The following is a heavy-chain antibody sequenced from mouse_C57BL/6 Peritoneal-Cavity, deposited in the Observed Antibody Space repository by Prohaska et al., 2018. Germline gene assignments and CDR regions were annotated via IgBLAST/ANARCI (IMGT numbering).Heavy chain of an antibody. Sequence: EVQLLETGGGLVQPGGSRRLSCVGSGFTFSGFWMSWVRQTPGKTLEWIGDINSDGNEIEYDPAIYERVTIIREKDKSKMYLQMSKVRSEDKDTDICMRKGSDWNLGVWGKGTTVTVSS. J-gene: IGHJ1*03. V-gene: IGHV11-2*01. CDR3: MRKGSDWNLGV. CDR1: GFTFSGFW. D-gene: IGHD1-1*02. CDR2: INSDGNEI.